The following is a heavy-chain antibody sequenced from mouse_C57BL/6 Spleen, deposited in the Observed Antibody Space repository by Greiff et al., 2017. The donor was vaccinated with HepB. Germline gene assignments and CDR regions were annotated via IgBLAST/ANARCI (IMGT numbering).Heavy chain of an antibody. Sequence: VKLQQPGAELVKPGASVKMSCKASGYTFTSYWITWVKQRPGQGLEWIGDIYPGSGSTNYNEKFKRKATLTVDTSSSTAYMQLSSLTSEDSAVYYCARGGLYYDYGMDYWGQGTSVTVSS. J-gene: IGHJ4*01. CDR1: GYTFTSYW. CDR2: IYPGSGST. CDR3: ARGGLYYDYGMDY. V-gene: IGHV1-55*01. D-gene: IGHD2-4*01.